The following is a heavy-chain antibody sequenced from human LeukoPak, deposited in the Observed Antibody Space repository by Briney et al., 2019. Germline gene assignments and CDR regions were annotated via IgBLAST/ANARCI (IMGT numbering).Heavy chain of an antibody. V-gene: IGHV1-2*02. J-gene: IGHJ6*02. Sequence: GASVKVSFTPSGYSFTVYTMHWVRQAPGQGLEWMGWINPNSGGTNSAKKFQGRVTMTRDTSISTAYMELSRLRSDDTAVYYCARGRGSYGMDVWGQGTTVTVSS. CDR3: ARGRGSYGMDV. D-gene: IGHD5-12*01. CDR1: GYSFTVYT. CDR2: INPNSGGT.